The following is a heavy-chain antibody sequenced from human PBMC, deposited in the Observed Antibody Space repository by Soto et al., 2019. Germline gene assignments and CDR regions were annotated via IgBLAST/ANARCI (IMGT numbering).Heavy chain of an antibody. CDR2: ISAYNGNT. J-gene: IGHJ6*02. D-gene: IGHD3-10*01. CDR3: ARYYGSGHYYYYYGMDV. Sequence: GASVKVSCKASGYTFTSYGISWVRQAPGQGLEWMGWISAYNGNTNYAQKLQGRVTMTTDTSTSTAYMELRSLRSDDTAVYYCARYYGSGHYYYYYGMDVWGQGTTVTVSS. CDR1: GYTFTSYG. V-gene: IGHV1-18*01.